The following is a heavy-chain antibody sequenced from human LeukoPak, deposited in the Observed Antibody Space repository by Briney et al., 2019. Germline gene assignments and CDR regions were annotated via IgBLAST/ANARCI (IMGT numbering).Heavy chain of an antibody. Sequence: GGSLRHSCAASRFNVNNYWMHWVRQAPGKGLVWVSRINEDGRVTSYATSVRGRFTIFRDSVENTLHLQMNSLRAEDTAVYYCVKDFGGELDSWGQGTLVTVSS. V-gene: IGHV3-74*01. CDR3: VKDFGGELDS. D-gene: IGHD3-10*01. CDR1: RFNVNNYW. CDR2: INEDGRVT. J-gene: IGHJ5*01.